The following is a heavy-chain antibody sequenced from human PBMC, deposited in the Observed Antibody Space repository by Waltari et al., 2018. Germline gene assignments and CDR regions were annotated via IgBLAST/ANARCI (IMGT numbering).Heavy chain of an antibody. CDR1: GYTFTGYY. D-gene: IGHD6-19*01. J-gene: IGHJ6*02. Sequence: QVQLVQSGAEVKKPGASVKVSCKASGYTFTGYYMPWVRQAPGHGLEWMGWINPNSGGTNYAQKFQGRVTMTRDTSISTAYMELSRLRSDDTAVYYCARGNGSSGWLHYYYYGMDVWGQGTTVTVSS. CDR2: INPNSGGT. CDR3: ARGNGSSGWLHYYYYGMDV. V-gene: IGHV1-2*02.